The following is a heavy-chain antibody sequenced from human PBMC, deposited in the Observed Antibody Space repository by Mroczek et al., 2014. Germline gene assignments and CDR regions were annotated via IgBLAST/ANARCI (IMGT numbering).Heavy chain of an antibody. CDR2: ISYDGSNK. V-gene: IGHV3-30-3*01. CDR1: GFTFSSYA. Sequence: QVQLVQSGGGVVQPGRSLRLSCAASGFTFSSYAMHWVRQAPGKGLEWVAVISYDGSNKYYADSVKGRFTISRDNSKNTLYLQMNSLRAEDTAVYYCARVRREMATTDAFDIWGQGTMVTVSS. J-gene: IGHJ3*02. CDR3: ARVRREMATTDAFDI. D-gene: IGHD5-24*01.